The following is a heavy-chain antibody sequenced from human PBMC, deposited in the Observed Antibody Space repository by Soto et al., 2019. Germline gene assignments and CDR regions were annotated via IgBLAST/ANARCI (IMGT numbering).Heavy chain of an antibody. CDR2: ISYDGSDK. V-gene: IGHV3-30*18. CDR3: AKALGELSPESYDY. J-gene: IGHJ4*02. D-gene: IGHD3-16*02. Sequence: QVQLVESGGGVAQPGRSLRLSCAASGFTFSSYAMHWVRQAPGKGLEWVAVISYDGSDKYYADSVKGRFTISRDNSKNTLNLQMHSLRADDTAVYYCAKALGELSPESYDYWGQGTLITVSS. CDR1: GFTFSSYA.